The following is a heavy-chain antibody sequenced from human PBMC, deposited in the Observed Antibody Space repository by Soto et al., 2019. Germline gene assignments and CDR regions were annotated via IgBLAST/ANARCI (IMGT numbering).Heavy chain of an antibody. CDR3: ARTLLGCDWLLPG. J-gene: IGHJ4*02. CDR1: GYTFTSYG. D-gene: IGHD3-9*01. V-gene: IGHV1-18*01. CDR2: ISADNGNT. Sequence: QVQLVQSGAEVKKPGASVTVSCKASGYTFTSYGISWVRPAPGQGLEWMGWISADNGNTNYAQKLQVRVTMTTDKSTSTAYMDLSSLRSDDTAVYYCARTLLGCDWLLPGWGQVTLVTVSS.